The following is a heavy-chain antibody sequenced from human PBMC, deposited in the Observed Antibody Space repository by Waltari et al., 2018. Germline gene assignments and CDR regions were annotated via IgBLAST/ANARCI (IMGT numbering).Heavy chain of an antibody. V-gene: IGHV1-69*02. Sequence: QAQVVQSAAEVKRPGSSVKISCQASGGAFDTYTWTWVRQAPGQGLEWMARITPDLNLVDFTHKIRDRVTITADRSTATVHMELRSLRSDDTAIYYCARRLDPNGFDVWGQGT. CDR1: GGAFDTYT. CDR2: ITPDLNLV. CDR3: ARRLDPNGFDV. J-gene: IGHJ3*01. D-gene: IGHD3-16*01.